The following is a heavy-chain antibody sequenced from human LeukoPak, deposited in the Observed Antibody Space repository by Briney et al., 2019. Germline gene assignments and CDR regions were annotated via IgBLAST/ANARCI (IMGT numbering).Heavy chain of an antibody. CDR1: GYSISSGYY. V-gene: IGHV4-34*01. CDR3: ATRYSSSSGPHYYYYMDV. CDR2: INHSGST. J-gene: IGHJ6*03. Sequence: SETLSLTCAVSGYSISSGYYWSWIRQPPGKGLEWIGEINHSGSTNYNPSLKSRVTISVDTSKNQFSLKLSSVTAADTAVYYCATRYSSSSGPHYYYYMDVWGKGTTVTVSS. D-gene: IGHD6-6*01.